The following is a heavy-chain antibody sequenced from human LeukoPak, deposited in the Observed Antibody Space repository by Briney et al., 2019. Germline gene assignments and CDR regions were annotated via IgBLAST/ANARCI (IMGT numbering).Heavy chain of an antibody. Sequence: PGGSLRLSCAASGFTFSTYAMTWVRQAPGKGLEWVSLISGTGGSTYYADSVKGRFTISRDNSKNTLYLQMNSLRAEDTAVYYCARASRFGSSGYLVSEEYYFAYWGQGTLVTVSS. CDR1: GFTFSTYA. CDR3: ARASRFGSSGYLVSEEYYFAY. J-gene: IGHJ4*02. V-gene: IGHV3-23*01. CDR2: ISGTGGST. D-gene: IGHD3-22*01.